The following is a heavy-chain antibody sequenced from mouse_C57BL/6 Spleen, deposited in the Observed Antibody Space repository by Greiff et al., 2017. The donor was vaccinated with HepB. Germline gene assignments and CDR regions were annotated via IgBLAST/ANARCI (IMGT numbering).Heavy chain of an antibody. CDR1: GFTFSDYG. Sequence: EVKVVESGGGLVKPGGSLKLSCAASGFTFSDYGMHWVRQAPEKGLEWVAYISSGSSTIYYADTVKGRFTISRDNAKNTLFLQMTSLRSEDTAMYYWATHSNYETMDYWGQGTSVTVSS. J-gene: IGHJ4*01. D-gene: IGHD2-5*01. CDR2: ISSGSSTI. V-gene: IGHV5-17*01. CDR3: ATHSNYETMDY.